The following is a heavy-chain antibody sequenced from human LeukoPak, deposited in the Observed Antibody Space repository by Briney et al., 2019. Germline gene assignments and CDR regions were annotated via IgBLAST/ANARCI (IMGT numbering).Heavy chain of an antibody. CDR1: GYTFTSYG. V-gene: IGHV1-18*01. D-gene: IGHD3-22*01. CDR3: ARDLRRAYYDSSGYYSDFDY. J-gene: IGHJ4*02. Sequence: ASVKVSRKASGYTFTSYGFSWVRRAPGHGLEWMGWISAYNDNTNYAQKLQGRVTMTTDTSTSTAYMELRSLRSDDTAVYYCARDLRRAYYDSSGYYSDFDYWGQGTLVTVSS. CDR2: ISAYNDNT.